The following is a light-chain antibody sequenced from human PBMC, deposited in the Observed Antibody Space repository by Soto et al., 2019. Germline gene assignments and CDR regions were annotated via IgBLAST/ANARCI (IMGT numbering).Light chain of an antibody. CDR2: KAS. CDR3: QQYINRWT. CDR1: QSISTW. Sequence: DIQMTQSPSTLSASVGDRVTITCRASQSISTWLAWYQQKPGKAPKLLIYKASSLEGGVPSRFSGGRSGTEFTLTISSLPPDDFATVDCQQYINRWTFGQGTKVEGK. J-gene: IGKJ1*01. V-gene: IGKV1-5*03.